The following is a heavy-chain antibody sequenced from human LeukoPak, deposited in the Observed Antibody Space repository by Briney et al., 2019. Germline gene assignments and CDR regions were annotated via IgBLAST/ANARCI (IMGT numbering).Heavy chain of an antibody. Sequence: GSLRLSCAASGFTFSSFAMTLVRPAPGKGLEWVSADSRNGDSTYYADSVKGRFTIARDNSKNTLYLQMNSLRAEDTALYYCAKDLIAVGDGYYFDYWGQGTLVTVSS. V-gene: IGHV3-23*01. J-gene: IGHJ4*02. D-gene: IGHD6-19*01. CDR2: DSRNGDST. CDR1: GFTFSSFA. CDR3: AKDLIAVGDGYYFDY.